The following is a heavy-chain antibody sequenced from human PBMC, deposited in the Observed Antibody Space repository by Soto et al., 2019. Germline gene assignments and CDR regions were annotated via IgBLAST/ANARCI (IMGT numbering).Heavy chain of an antibody. CDR2: ISGSSSYT. CDR1: GFTFSDYY. CDR3: AGTIPLIAAAAPDWFDP. J-gene: IGHJ5*02. V-gene: IGHV3-11*03. D-gene: IGHD6-13*01. Sequence: GGSLRLSCAASGFTFSDYYMSWIRQAPGKGLEWVSYISGSSSYTNYADSVKGRFTISRDNAKNSLYLQMNSLRAEDTAVYYCAGTIPLIAAAAPDWFDPWGQGTLVTVSS.